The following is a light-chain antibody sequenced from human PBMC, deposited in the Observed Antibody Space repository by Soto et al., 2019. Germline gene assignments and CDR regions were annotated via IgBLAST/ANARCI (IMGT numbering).Light chain of an antibody. V-gene: IGKV3-11*01. CDR2: GAF. Sequence: EIVMRQSPVTLSVSRGERATLSCRASQSVSSNLAWYQQKPGQAPSLLIYGAFARATGIPARFSGGGSGTDFTLTISRLEPEDFAVYYCQQRSNWPPEITFGQGTRLEIK. CDR1: QSVSSN. CDR3: QQRSNWPPEIT. J-gene: IGKJ5*01.